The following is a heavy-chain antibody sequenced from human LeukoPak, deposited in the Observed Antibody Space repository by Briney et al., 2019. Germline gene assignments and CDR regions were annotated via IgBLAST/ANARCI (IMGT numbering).Heavy chain of an antibody. V-gene: IGHV4-59*01. CDR2: IYYSGST. Sequence: SETLSLTCTVSGGSISSYYWSWIRQPPGKGLEWIGYIYYSGSTNYNPSLKSRVTISVDTSKNQFSLKLSSVTAADTAVYYCARDKLHYYGSGSYFPDYYYGMDVWGQGTTVTVSS. CDR3: ARDKLHYYGSGSYFPDYYYGMDV. J-gene: IGHJ6*02. CDR1: GGSISSYY. D-gene: IGHD3-10*01.